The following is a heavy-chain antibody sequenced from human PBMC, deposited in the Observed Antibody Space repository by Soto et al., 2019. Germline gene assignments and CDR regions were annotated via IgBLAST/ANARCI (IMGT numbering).Heavy chain of an antibody. D-gene: IGHD3-10*01. CDR1: GFTFSSYA. V-gene: IGHV3-23*01. J-gene: IGHJ6*02. CDR3: AKVGNVMGRGVPLGYYGMDV. Sequence: GGSLRLSCAASGFTFSSYAMSWVRQAPGKGPEWVSAISGSGGSTYYADSVKGRFTISRDNSKNTLYLQMNSLRAEDTAVYYCAKVGNVMGRGVPLGYYGMDVWGQGTTVTVSS. CDR2: ISGSGGST.